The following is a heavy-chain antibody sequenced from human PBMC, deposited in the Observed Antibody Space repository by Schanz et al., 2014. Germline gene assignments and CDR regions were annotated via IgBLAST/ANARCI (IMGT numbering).Heavy chain of an antibody. J-gene: IGHJ4*02. Sequence: QVQLVQSGSEVKKPGASVKVSCKASGYTFTTYGISWVRQAPGQGLEWMGWISAYNGNTNYAQKLQGRVTMTTDTSTRTAYMELRSLTSDDTAVYYCARRTSDNSSWYYVDYWGQGTLVTVSS. CDR3: ARRTSDNSSWYYVDY. CDR2: ISAYNGNT. CDR1: GYTFTTYG. V-gene: IGHV1-18*01. D-gene: IGHD6-13*01.